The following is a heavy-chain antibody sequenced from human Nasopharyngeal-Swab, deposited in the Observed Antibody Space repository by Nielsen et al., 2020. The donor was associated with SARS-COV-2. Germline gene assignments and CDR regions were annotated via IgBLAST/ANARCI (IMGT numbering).Heavy chain of an antibody. D-gene: IGHD6-13*01. J-gene: IGHJ4*02. Sequence: GESLKIPCAASGFTFSSYGMHWVRQAPGKGLEWVAVIWYDGSNKYYADSVKGRFTISRDNSKNTLYLQMNSLRAEDTAVYYCARDLGGAAAGTDYWGQGTLVTVSS. CDR2: IWYDGSNK. CDR1: GFTFSSYG. CDR3: ARDLGGAAAGTDY. V-gene: IGHV3-33*01.